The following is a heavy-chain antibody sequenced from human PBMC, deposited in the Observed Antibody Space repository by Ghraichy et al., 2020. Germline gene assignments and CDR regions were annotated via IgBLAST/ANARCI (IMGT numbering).Heavy chain of an antibody. CDR1: GFTFNTYA. J-gene: IGHJ3*01. CDR3: AREGQYYGFWSGQDVFDV. V-gene: IGHV3-23*01. CDR2: ISDDGSNP. D-gene: IGHD3-3*01. Sequence: GGSLRLSCTASGFTFNTYAMAWVRQTPGKGLEWVSAISDDGSNPYYADSVKGRFTISRDNSEKTLYLQMNTLRAQDTAVYYCAREGQYYGFWSGQDVFDVWGQGTMVTVSS.